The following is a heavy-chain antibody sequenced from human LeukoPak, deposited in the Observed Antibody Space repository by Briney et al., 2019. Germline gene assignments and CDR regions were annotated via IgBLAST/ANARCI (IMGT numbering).Heavy chain of an antibody. V-gene: IGHV3-21*06. CDR2: ITSTSDDM. D-gene: IGHD2-21*02. Sequence: GGSLRLSCAASVFTFRGYSMNWVRQFPGKGLEWVSFITSTSDDMLYADSVKDRFTISRDNAKNTLYLQMNSLRAEDTAVYFCARTAGHYFVYWGQGSLLTVSS. CDR1: VFTFRGYS. J-gene: IGHJ4*02. CDR3: ARTAGHYFVY.